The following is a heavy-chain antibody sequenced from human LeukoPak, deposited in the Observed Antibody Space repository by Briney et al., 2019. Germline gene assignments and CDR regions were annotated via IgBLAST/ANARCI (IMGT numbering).Heavy chain of an antibody. J-gene: IGHJ4*02. D-gene: IGHD4-17*01. CDR3: ARIPFTGTTIYYLDY. CDR1: GFTVSSNY. V-gene: IGHV3-53*01. Sequence: QPGGSLRLSCAASGFTVSSNYMSWVRQAPGKGLEWVSVIYAGGSTYYADSVKGRFTISRDDSKNSLYLQMNSLRAEDTAVYYCARIPFTGTTIYYLDYWGQGTLVTVSS. CDR2: IYAGGST.